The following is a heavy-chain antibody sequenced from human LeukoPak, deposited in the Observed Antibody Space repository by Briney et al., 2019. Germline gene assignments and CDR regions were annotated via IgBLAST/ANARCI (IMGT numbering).Heavy chain of an antibody. D-gene: IGHD3-3*01. CDR1: GYTFTTYG. V-gene: IGHV1-18*01. CDR3: ARDGADYDFWSGSTHGMDV. CDR2: ISAFTGNT. J-gene: IGHJ6*02. Sequence: ASVKVSCKASGYTFTTYGITWMRQAPGQGLEWMGWISAFTGNTNHAQKLQGRVTMTTDTSTDTAYMELRSLRSDDTAVYYCARDGADYDFWSGSTHGMDVWGQGTTVTVSS.